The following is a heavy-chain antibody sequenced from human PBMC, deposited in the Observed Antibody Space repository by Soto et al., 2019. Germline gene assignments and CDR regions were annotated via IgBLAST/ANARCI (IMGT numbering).Heavy chain of an antibody. CDR1: GFTFSNAW. V-gene: IGHV3-15*01. CDR3: TTGLNKLLRFLEWLSGGYYYMDV. CDR2: IKSKTDGGTT. D-gene: IGHD3-3*01. Sequence: GGSLRLSCAASGFTFSNAWMSWVRQAPGKGLEWVGRIKSKTDGGTTDYAAPVKGRFTISRDDSKNTLYLQMNSLKTEDTAVYYCTTGLNKLLRFLEWLSGGYYYMDVWGKGTTVTVSS. J-gene: IGHJ6*03.